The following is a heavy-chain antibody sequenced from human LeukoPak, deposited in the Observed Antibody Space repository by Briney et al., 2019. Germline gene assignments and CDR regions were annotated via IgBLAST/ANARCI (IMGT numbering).Heavy chain of an antibody. V-gene: IGHV1-2*02. Sequence: VASVKVSCKACGYTFTDYYMHWVRQAPGQGREWMGWINPNSGVTNYAQKFQGRVTMTRDTSINTAYMELSRLRSDDTAVYYCARATFYYDNDAFDIWGQGTMVTVSS. D-gene: IGHD3-22*01. CDR3: ARATFYYDNDAFDI. CDR1: GYTFTDYY. CDR2: INPNSGVT. J-gene: IGHJ3*02.